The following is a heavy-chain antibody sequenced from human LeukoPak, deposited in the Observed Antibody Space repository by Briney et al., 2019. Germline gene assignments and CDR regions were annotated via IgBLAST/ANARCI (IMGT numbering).Heavy chain of an antibody. CDR2: INHSGST. D-gene: IGHD1-26*01. Sequence: SETLSLTCAVYGGSFSGYYWSWIRQPPGKGLEWIGEINHSGSTNYNPSLKSRVTISVDTSKKQFSLKLSSVTAADTAVYYCASRKEVGATLNNAFDIWGQGTMVTVSS. CDR3: ASRKEVGATLNNAFDI. J-gene: IGHJ3*02. CDR1: GGSFSGYY. V-gene: IGHV4-34*01.